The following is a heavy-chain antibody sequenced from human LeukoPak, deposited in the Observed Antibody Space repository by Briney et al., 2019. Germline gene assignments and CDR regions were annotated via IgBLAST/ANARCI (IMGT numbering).Heavy chain of an antibody. V-gene: IGHV3-30*04. CDR3: ARDLGQYYDTSDNWFDP. CDR1: GFTFSSYV. D-gene: IGHD3-22*01. J-gene: IGHJ5*02. Sequence: GGSLRLSCAASGFTFSSYVMHWVRQAPGKGLEWVAIISYDGSNEYYADSVKGRFTTSRDNSKNTLYLQMNSLRAADTAVYYCARDLGQYYDTSDNWFDPWGQGTLVTVSS. CDR2: ISYDGSNE.